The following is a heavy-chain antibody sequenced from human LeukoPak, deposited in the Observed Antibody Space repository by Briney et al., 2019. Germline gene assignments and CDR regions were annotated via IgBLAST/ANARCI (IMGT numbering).Heavy chain of an antibody. CDR1: GGSISSYY. D-gene: IGHD3-22*01. J-gene: IGHJ3*02. V-gene: IGHV4-4*07. CDR3: ARGPYKYDGSGAFDI. CDR2: IYTSGST. Sequence: SETLSLTCTVSGGSISSYYWSWIRQPAGKGLEWIGRIYTSGSTNYNPSLKSRVTISVDTSKNQFSLKLTSVTAADTAVYYCARGPYKYDGSGAFDIWGQGTMVTVSS.